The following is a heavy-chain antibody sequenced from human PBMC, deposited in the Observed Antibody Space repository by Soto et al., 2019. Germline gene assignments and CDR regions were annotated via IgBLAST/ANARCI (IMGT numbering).Heavy chain of an antibody. Sequence: ASVKVSCKVSGYTLTELSMHWVRQAPGKGLEWMGGFDPEDGNTRYSQKFQGRVTITRDTSASTAYMELSSLRSEDTAVYYCATADARVVGAPYYYYYGMDVWGQGTTVTVSS. J-gene: IGHJ6*02. D-gene: IGHD1-26*01. CDR3: ATADARVVGAPYYYYYGMDV. V-gene: IGHV1-24*01. CDR2: FDPEDGNT. CDR1: GYTLTELS.